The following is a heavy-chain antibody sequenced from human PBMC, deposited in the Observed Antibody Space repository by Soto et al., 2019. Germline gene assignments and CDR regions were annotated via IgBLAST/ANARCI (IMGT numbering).Heavy chain of an antibody. D-gene: IGHD6-19*01. V-gene: IGHV1-8*02. Sequence: QVQLVQSGAEVRKPGASVKVSCKTSGYTFTDYDINWVRQAPGQGLEWVGRMNPNSGRTDYAQKLEGRVTVTRDISISPAYMELSSLGYDDTAVYFCSTWGRNGWYAGFFWGQGTVVTVSS. CDR3: STWGRNGWYAGFF. J-gene: IGHJ4*02. CDR1: GYTFTDYD. CDR2: MNPNSGRT.